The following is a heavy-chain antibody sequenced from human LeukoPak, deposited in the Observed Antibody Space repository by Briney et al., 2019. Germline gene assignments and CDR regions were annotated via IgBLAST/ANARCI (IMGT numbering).Heavy chain of an antibody. V-gene: IGHV3-64*01. J-gene: IGHJ4*02. Sequence: PGGSLRLSCAASGFTFSSYAMHWVRQAPGKGLEYVSAISSDGGSTYYANSVKGRFTISRDNSKNTLYLQMGSLRAEDMAVYYCARGSRDRGATEFDYWGQGTLVTVSS. CDR3: ARGSRDRGATEFDY. D-gene: IGHD1-26*01. CDR2: ISSDGGST. CDR1: GFTFSSYA.